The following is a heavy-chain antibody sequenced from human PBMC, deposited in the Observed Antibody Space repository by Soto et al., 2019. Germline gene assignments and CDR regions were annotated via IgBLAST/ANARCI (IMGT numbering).Heavy chain of an antibody. D-gene: IGHD2-21*02. CDR3: AREVGYGDFSAALLD. Sequence: VQLMQSGAEVKKPGSSAKVSCMASGGTFSSHSINWVRQAPGQGLEWMGGIITLFGTSNYAQNFQGRVTITADQSTSTAYMELNSLTSDDTAVYYCAREVGYGDFSAALLDWGQGTLVTVSS. V-gene: IGHV1-69*01. J-gene: IGHJ4*02. CDR2: IITLFGTS. CDR1: GGTFSSHS.